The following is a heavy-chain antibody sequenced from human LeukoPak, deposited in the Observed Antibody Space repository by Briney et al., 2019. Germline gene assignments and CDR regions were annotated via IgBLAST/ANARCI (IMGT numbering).Heavy chain of an antibody. CDR2: INTSGST. J-gene: IGHJ6*02. CDR1: GGSISSGSYY. V-gene: IGHV4-61*02. Sequence: SETLSLTCTVSGGSISSGSYYWSWIRQPAGKGLEWIGRINTSGSTNYNPSLKSRFTISVDTSKNQFSLKLSSVTAADTAVYYCARDLPCGGDCYSRFGYYGMDVWGQGTTVTVSS. D-gene: IGHD2-21*02. CDR3: ARDLPCGGDCYSRFGYYGMDV.